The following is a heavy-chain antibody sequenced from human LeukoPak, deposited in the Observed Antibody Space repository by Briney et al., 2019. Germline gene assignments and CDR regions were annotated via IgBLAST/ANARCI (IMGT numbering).Heavy chain of an antibody. CDR3: ARDRFGDGYNFDY. J-gene: IGHJ4*02. CDR1: GFTFSDYY. Sequence: GGSPRLSCAASGFTFSDYYMSWIRQAPGKGLEWVSYISSSGSTIYYTDSVKGRFTISRDNAKNSLYLQMNSLRAEDTAVYYCARDRFGDGYNFDYWGQGTLVTVSS. CDR2: ISSSGSTI. D-gene: IGHD5-24*01. V-gene: IGHV3-11*04.